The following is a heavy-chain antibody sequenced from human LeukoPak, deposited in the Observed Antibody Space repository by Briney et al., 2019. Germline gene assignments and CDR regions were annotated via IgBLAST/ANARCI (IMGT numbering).Heavy chain of an antibody. CDR2: IIPIFGTA. CDR1: GGTFSSYA. V-gene: IGHV1-69*05. CDR3: AEGFLGYYYMDV. Sequence: SVKVSRKASGGTFSSYAISWVRQAPGQGLEWMGRIIPIFGTANYAQKFQGRVTITTDESTSTAYMELSSLRSEDTAVYYCAEGFLGYYYMDVWGKGTTVTVSS. J-gene: IGHJ6*03. D-gene: IGHD3-3*01.